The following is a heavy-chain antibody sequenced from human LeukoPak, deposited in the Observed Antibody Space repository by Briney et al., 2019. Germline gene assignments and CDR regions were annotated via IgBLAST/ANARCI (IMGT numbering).Heavy chain of an antibody. CDR1: GGSISTGGYY. J-gene: IGHJ4*02. CDR2: IYYSGST. D-gene: IGHD3-22*01. V-gene: IGHV4-31*03. CDR3: ARFHTSGYYRHFDF. Sequence: SETLSLTCTVSGGSISTGGYYWSWIRQHPGKGLEWIAYIYYSGSTYYNPSLKSRVTISVDTSENQFSLKLSSVTAADTAVYYCARFHTSGYYRHFDFWGQGTLVTVSS.